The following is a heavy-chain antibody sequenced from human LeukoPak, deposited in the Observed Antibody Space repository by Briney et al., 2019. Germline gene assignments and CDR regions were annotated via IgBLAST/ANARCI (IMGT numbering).Heavy chain of an antibody. V-gene: IGHV3-74*01. CDR3: AREVEYYYDSSGYFAFDP. J-gene: IGHJ5*02. CDR1: GFTFSSYW. CDR2: INSDESST. D-gene: IGHD3-22*01. Sequence: GGSLRLSCAASGFTFSSYWMHWVRQAPGKGLVWVSRINSDESSTSYADSVKGRFTISRDNAKNTLYLQMNSLRAEDTAVYYCAREVEYYYDSSGYFAFDPWGQGTLVTVSS.